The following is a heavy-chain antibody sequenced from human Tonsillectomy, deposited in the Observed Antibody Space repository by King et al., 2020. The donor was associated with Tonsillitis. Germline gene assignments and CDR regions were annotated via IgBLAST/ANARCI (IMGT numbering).Heavy chain of an antibody. V-gene: IGHV4-31*03. CDR3: AREVASYTVTFFDY. CDR2: IYYSGST. Sequence: VQLQESGPGLVKPSQPLSLTCTVSGGSISSGGYYWSWIRQHPGKGLEWIGYIYYSGSTYYNPSLKSRVTISVDTSKNQISLKLSSVNASDTAVYYCAREVASYTVTFFDYWGQGTLVTVSS. D-gene: IGHD4-17*01. CDR1: GGSISSGGYY. J-gene: IGHJ4*02.